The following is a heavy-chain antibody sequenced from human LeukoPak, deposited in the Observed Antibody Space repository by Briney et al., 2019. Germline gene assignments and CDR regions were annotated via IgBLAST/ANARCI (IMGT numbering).Heavy chain of an antibody. D-gene: IGHD4-23*01. Sequence: SETLSLTCTVSGGSISSFYWSWIRQPPGKGLEWIGYIYYSGSTYYNPSLKSRVTISVDTSKNQFSLKLSSVTAADTAVYYCATVADMTTVGYAFDIWGQGTMVTVSS. V-gene: IGHV4-59*06. CDR1: GGSISSFY. CDR3: ATVADMTTVGYAFDI. J-gene: IGHJ3*02. CDR2: IYYSGST.